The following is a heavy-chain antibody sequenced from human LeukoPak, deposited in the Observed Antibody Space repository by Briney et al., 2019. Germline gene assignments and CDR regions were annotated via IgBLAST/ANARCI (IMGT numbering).Heavy chain of an antibody. J-gene: IGHJ4*02. Sequence: PSETLSLTCAVYGGSFSGYYWSWIRQPPGKGLEWIGEINHSGSTNYNPSLKSRVTISVDTSKNQFSLKLSSVTAADTAVYYCARDRYYYDSSGYYYNGIDYWGQGTLVTVSS. CDR2: INHSGST. CDR1: GGSFSGYY. CDR3: ARDRYYYDSSGYYYNGIDY. V-gene: IGHV4-34*01. D-gene: IGHD3-22*01.